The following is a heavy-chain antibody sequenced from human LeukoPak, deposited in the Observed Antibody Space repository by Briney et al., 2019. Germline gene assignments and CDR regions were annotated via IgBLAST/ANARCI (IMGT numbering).Heavy chain of an antibody. V-gene: IGHV1-69*05. Sequence: GASVKVSCKASGGTFSSYAISWVRQAPGQGLEWMGGIIPIFGTANYAQKFQGRVTITTDESTSTAYMELSSLRSEDTAVYYCALSSATTSRWAFDIWGKGQWSPSLQ. J-gene: IGHJ3*02. D-gene: IGHD2-2*01. CDR2: IIPIFGTA. CDR1: GGTFSSYA. CDR3: ALSSATTSRWAFDI.